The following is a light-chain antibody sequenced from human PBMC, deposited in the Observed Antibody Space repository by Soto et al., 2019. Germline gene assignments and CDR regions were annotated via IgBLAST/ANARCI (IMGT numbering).Light chain of an antibody. Sequence: DIQMTQSPSSLSASVGDRVTITCRASQSISSYLNWYQQKPGKAPKLLIYAASSLQSGVPSRFSGSGSGTDFTLTISSLQPEDFATYYCQQSYSTPRTFGQETTVEIK. V-gene: IGKV1-39*01. CDR1: QSISSY. J-gene: IGKJ1*01. CDR2: AAS. CDR3: QQSYSTPRT.